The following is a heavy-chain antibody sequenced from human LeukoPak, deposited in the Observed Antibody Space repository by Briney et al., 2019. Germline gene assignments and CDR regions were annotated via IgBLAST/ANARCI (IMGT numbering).Heavy chain of an antibody. CDR3: ARDATGSPADDAFDI. Sequence: SQTLSLTCTVSGGSISSGGYYWSWIRQPPGKGLEWIGYIYHRGSTYYNPSLKSRVTISVDRSKNQFSLKLSSVTAADTAVYYCARDATGSPADDAFDIWGQGTMVTVSS. J-gene: IGHJ3*02. D-gene: IGHD1-26*01. CDR2: IYHRGST. CDR1: GGSISSGGYY. V-gene: IGHV4-30-2*01.